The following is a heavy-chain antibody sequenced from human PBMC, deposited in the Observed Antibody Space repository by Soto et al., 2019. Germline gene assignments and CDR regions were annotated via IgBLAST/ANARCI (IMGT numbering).Heavy chain of an antibody. D-gene: IGHD3-3*01. Sequence: PGGSLRLSCAASGFTFSSYAMNWVRQAPGKGLEWVSAITASGGSTYYADSVKGRFTISRDNSKNTLYLQMNSLRAEDTAVYYCAREYYDFALNWFDPWGQGTLVTVSS. CDR3: AREYYDFALNWFDP. J-gene: IGHJ5*02. CDR1: GFTFSSYA. CDR2: ITASGGST. V-gene: IGHV3-23*01.